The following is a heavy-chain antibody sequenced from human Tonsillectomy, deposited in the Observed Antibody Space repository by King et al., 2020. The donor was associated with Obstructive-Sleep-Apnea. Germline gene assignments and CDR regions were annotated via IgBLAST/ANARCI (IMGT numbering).Heavy chain of an antibody. J-gene: IGHJ4*02. Sequence: VQLQESGPGLVKPSETLSLTCTVSGGSISSYYWSWIRQPPGKGLEWIGYIYNSETTKYNPSLKSRVTISVDTSKNQFSLKLSSVTAADTAVYSCARHSRPTGIAGYWGQGTLVTVSS. CDR1: GGSISSYY. CDR3: ARHSRPTGIAGY. V-gene: IGHV4-59*08. D-gene: IGHD1-1*01. CDR2: IYNSETT.